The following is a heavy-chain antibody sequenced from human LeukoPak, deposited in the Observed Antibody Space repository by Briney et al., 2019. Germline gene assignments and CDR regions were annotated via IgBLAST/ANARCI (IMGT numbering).Heavy chain of an antibody. J-gene: IGHJ5*01. CDR1: GGSFSSSNSY. D-gene: IGHD3-16*01. CDR2: IYYTGTT. CDR3: ATLGERRGAYNWFDS. Sequence: SETLSLTCTVSGGSFSSSNSYWGWIRQPPGKGLVWIGSIYYTGTTYYTPSLKSRITISVDTSKNQFSLNLTSVTAADTAVYYCATLGERRGAYNWFDSWGQGTLVTVSS. V-gene: IGHV4-39*01.